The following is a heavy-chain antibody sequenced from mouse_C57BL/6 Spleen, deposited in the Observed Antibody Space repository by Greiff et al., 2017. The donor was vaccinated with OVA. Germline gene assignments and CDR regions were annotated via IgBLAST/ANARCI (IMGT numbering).Heavy chain of an antibody. D-gene: IGHD1-1*01. J-gene: IGHJ4*01. CDR2: IYPGDGDT. Sequence: QVQLKQSGPELVKPGASVKISCKASGYAFSSSWMNWVKQRPGKGLEWIGRIYPGDGDTNYNGKFKGKATLTADKSSSTAYMQLSSLTSEDSAVYFCARSAYYYGSKDYAMDYWGQGTSVTVSS. CDR3: ARSAYYYGSKDYAMDY. V-gene: IGHV1-82*01. CDR1: GYAFSSSW.